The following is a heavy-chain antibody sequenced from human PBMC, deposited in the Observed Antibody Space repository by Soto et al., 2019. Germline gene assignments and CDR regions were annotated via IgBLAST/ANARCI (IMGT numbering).Heavy chain of an antibody. CDR3: ARDMYEWLRFPDDY. J-gene: IGHJ4*02. CDR1: GYTFTSYY. Sequence: ASVKVSCKASGYTFTSYYMHWVRQAPGQGLEWMGIINPSGGSTSYAQKFQGRVTMTRDTSTSTAYMELRSLRSDDTAVYYCARDMYEWLRFPDDYWGQGTLVTVSS. D-gene: IGHD5-12*01. V-gene: IGHV1-46*01. CDR2: INPSGGST.